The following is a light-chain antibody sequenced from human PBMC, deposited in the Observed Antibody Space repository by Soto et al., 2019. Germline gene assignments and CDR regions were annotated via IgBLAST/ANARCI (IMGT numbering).Light chain of an antibody. J-gene: IGKJ1*01. CDR1: ENISSN. CDR2: GAS. V-gene: IGKV3-15*01. Sequence: EIVMTQSPATLSVSPGERATLSCRASENISSNLAWYQQKPGQAPRVLIDGASTRATGIPAMFSGSGSGTAFTLTISSLQSEDLAVYYCQQYNNWLWTFGQGTKVEIK. CDR3: QQYNNWLWT.